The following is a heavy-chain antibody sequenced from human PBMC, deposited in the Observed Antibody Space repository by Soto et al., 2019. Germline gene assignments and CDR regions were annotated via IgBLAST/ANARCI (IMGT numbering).Heavy chain of an antibody. CDR2: ISYDGSNK. D-gene: IGHD3-22*01. V-gene: IGHV3-30-3*01. CDR3: ARDRQELITMIRGREWNYYYGMDV. J-gene: IGHJ6*02. CDR1: AFTFSSYA. Sequence: WGSLRLSCAASAFTFSSYAMHWVRQAPGKGLEWVAIISYDGSNKYYADSVKGRFTISRGNSKNTLYLQMNSLRAEDTAVYYCARDRQELITMIRGREWNYYYGMDVWRQGTTVTVS.